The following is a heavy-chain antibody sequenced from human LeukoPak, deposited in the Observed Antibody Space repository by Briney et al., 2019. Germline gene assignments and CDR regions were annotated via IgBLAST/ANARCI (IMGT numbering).Heavy chain of an antibody. CDR2: IKSKTDGGTT. CDR1: GFSFSTQR. Sequence: GGSLRLSCAASGFSFSTQRMHWVRQAPGKGLEWVGRIKSKTDGGTTDYAAPVKGRFTISRDDSKNTLYLQMNSLKTEDTAVYYCTTEGDFAAFDIWGQGTMVTVSS. D-gene: IGHD2-21*01. J-gene: IGHJ3*02. CDR3: TTEGDFAAFDI. V-gene: IGHV3-15*07.